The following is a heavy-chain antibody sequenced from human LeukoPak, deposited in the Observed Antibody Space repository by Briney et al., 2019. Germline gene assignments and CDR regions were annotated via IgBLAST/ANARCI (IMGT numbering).Heavy chain of an antibody. Sequence: GGSLRLSCAASGFTVSSNYMSWVRQAPGKGLEWVAVTYSDGRTYYADSVTGRFTISRDNSKNTLYLQMNSLRAEDTAVYYCARSIAAAGTHPYYFDLWGQGTLVTVSS. V-gene: IGHV3-53*01. CDR1: GFTVSSNY. CDR2: TYSDGRT. D-gene: IGHD6-13*01. CDR3: ARSIAAAGTHPYYFDL. J-gene: IGHJ4*02.